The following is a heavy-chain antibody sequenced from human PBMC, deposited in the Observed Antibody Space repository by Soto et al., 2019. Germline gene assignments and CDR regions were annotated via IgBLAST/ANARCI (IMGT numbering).Heavy chain of an antibody. Sequence: SETLSLTCTVSGGSISSSSYYWGWIRQFPGKGLEWIGTIYYSGNTYYNPSLKSRVTLSVDTSKNQFSLNLSSVTAADTALYYCARNPPMAGFDYWGQGTLVTVSS. CDR3: ARNPPMAGFDY. CDR2: IYYSGNT. V-gene: IGHV4-39*01. CDR1: GGSISSSSYY. D-gene: IGHD3-10*01. J-gene: IGHJ4*02.